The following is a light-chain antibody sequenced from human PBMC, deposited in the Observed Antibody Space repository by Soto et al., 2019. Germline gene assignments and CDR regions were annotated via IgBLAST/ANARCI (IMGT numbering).Light chain of an antibody. V-gene: IGKV1-9*01. J-gene: IGKJ1*01. CDR1: QGIRNY. Sequence: DIQLTQSPSFVSASVGDRVTISCRASQGIRNYLVWYQQKSGKAPKVLIYAASTLHSGLPSRFSGSGSGTEFTLTISSLQPEDFATYYCQQLNTYPPWTFGQGTKVEIK. CDR3: QQLNTYPPWT. CDR2: AAS.